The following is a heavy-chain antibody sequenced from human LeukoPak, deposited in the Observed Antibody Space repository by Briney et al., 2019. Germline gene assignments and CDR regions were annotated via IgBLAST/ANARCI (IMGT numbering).Heavy chain of an antibody. Sequence: GGSLRLSCAASGFTVSSNYMSWVRQAPGKGLEWVSVIYSGGSTYYTDSVKGRFTISRDNSKNTLYLQMNSLRAEDTAVYYCARGVTGYSYGYDYFDYWGQGTLVTVSS. V-gene: IGHV3-53*05. CDR1: GFTVSSNY. J-gene: IGHJ4*02. D-gene: IGHD5-18*01. CDR3: ARGVTGYSYGYDYFDY. CDR2: IYSGGST.